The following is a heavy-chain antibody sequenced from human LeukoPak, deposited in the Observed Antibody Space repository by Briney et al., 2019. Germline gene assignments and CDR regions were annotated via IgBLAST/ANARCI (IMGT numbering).Heavy chain of an antibody. Sequence: PGASVQFSCKASGCTFTSYGISWVRQALGQGLEWMGWISAYNGNTNYAQKLQGRVTMTTDTSTSTAYMELRSLRSDDTAVYYCAREGVVVVPAAQENYNWFDPWGQGTLVTVSS. D-gene: IGHD2-2*01. CDR1: GCTFTSYG. J-gene: IGHJ5*02. V-gene: IGHV1-18*01. CDR3: AREGVVVVPAAQENYNWFDP. CDR2: ISAYNGNT.